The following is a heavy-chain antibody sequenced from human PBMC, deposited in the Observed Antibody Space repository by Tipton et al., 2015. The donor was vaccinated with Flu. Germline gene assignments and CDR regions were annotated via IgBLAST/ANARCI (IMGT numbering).Heavy chain of an antibody. CDR3: ARACGSGGNRWFDP. J-gene: IGHJ5*02. V-gene: IGHV4-39*07. Sequence: LTCSVSGGSIVNSNSHWGWVRQSPGKGLEWIGAIYHNGATYYNPSLKSRVTISVDTSKDQFSLNLSSVTAADTAVYYCARACGSGGNRWFDPWGQGALVTVSS. D-gene: IGHD2-15*01. CDR2: IYHNGAT. CDR1: GGSIVNSNSH.